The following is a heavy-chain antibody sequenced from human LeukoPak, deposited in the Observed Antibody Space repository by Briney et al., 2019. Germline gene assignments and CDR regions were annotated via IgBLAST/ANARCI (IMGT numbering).Heavy chain of an antibody. V-gene: IGHV4-34*01. Sequence: SETLSLTCAVYGWSFNDHYWNWIRQPPGKGLEWIGEINARGDTNFNPSLKSRVTISVDSSKNQFSLALRSMIAADTAVYYCARGQVPAARGYNWFDPWGQGTLVTVSS. D-gene: IGHD2-2*01. CDR2: INARGDT. CDR1: GWSFNDHY. J-gene: IGHJ5*02. CDR3: ARGQVPAARGYNWFDP.